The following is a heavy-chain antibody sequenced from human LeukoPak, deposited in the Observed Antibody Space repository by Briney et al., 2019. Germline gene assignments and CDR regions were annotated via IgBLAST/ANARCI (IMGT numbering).Heavy chain of an antibody. J-gene: IGHJ4*02. CDR2: MWHDGSYK. CDR1: GFTFSSYS. V-gene: IGHV3-33*08. CDR3: ARVGDYENSGSQPFDY. Sequence: GGSLRLSCAASGFTFSSYSMNWVRQAPGKGLEWVAVMWHDGSYKYYVDSVKGRFTISRDNAKNTLYLQMNNLRVEDTAVYYCARVGDYENSGSQPFDYWGQGTLVTVSS. D-gene: IGHD3-22*01.